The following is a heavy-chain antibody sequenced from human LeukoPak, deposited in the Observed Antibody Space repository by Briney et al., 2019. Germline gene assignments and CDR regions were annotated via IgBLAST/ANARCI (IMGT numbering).Heavy chain of an antibody. CDR1: GGSISSYY. D-gene: IGHD3-22*01. Sequence: KSSETLSLTCTVSGGSISSYYWSWIRQPPGKGLEWIGYIYYSGSTNYNPSLKSRVTISVDTSKNQFSLKLSSVTAADTAVYYCAKGVLYYDSSDEGEWYFDYWGQGTLVTVSS. CDR3: AKGVLYYDSSDEGEWYFDY. J-gene: IGHJ4*02. CDR2: IYYSGST. V-gene: IGHV4-59*01.